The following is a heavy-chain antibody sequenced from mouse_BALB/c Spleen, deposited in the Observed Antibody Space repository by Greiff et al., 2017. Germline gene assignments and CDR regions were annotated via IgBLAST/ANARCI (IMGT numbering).Heavy chain of an antibody. V-gene: IGHV3-2*02. D-gene: IGHD1-2*01. CDR3: ARRNYGYLYAMDY. CDR1: GYSITSDYA. CDR2: ISYSGST. Sequence: EVKLMESGPGLVKPSQSLSLTCTVTGYSITSDYAWNWIRQFPGNKLEWMGYISYSGSTSYNPSLKSRISITRDTSKKQFFLQLNSVTTEDTATYYGARRNYGYLYAMDYWGQGTSVTVSS. J-gene: IGHJ4*01.